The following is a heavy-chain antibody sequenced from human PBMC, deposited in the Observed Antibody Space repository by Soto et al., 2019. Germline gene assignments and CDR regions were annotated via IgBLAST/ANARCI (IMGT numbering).Heavy chain of an antibody. D-gene: IGHD1-26*01. CDR2: IIPIFGTA. V-gene: IGHV1-69*13. J-gene: IGHJ4*02. CDR3: ARRGGSYLSFDY. CDR1: GGTFSSYA. Sequence: GASVKVSCKASGGTFSSYAISWVRQAPGQGLEWMGGIIPIFGTANYAQKFQGRVTITADESTSTAYMELSSMRSEDTAVYYCARRGGSYLSFDYWGQGTLVTVSS.